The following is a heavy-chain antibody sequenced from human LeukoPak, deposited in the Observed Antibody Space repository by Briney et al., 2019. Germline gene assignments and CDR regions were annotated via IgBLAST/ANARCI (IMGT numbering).Heavy chain of an antibody. Sequence: HAGGSLRLSCAASGFTFSSYWMSWVRQAPGKGLEWVAVISYDGSNKYYADSVKGRFTISRDNSKNTLYVQMNSLRAEDTAVYYCAREMDTAMVFDYWGQGTLVTVSS. CDR1: GFTFSSYW. V-gene: IGHV3-30-3*01. CDR2: ISYDGSNK. D-gene: IGHD5-18*01. J-gene: IGHJ4*02. CDR3: AREMDTAMVFDY.